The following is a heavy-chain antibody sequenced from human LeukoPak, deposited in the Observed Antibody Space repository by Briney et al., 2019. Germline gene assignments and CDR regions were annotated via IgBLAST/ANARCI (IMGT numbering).Heavy chain of an antibody. CDR1: GYSSTSYW. CDR2: IYPGDSDT. V-gene: IGHV5-51*01. D-gene: IGHD6-19*01. CDR3: ARQQYSSGDYENDY. J-gene: IGHJ4*02. Sequence: GESLKISCKDSGYSSTSYWIGWVRQMPGKGLEWMGIIYPGDSDTRYSPSFQGQVTISADKSISTAYLQWSSLKASDTAIFCARQQYSSGDYENDYWGQGTLVTVSS.